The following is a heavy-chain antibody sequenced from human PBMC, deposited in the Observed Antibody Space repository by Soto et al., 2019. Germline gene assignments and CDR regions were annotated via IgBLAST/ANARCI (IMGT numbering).Heavy chain of an antibody. CDR1: GGSISSGGYS. J-gene: IGHJ4*02. CDR3: ARGQVAAAQH. D-gene: IGHD2-15*01. V-gene: IGHV4-30-2*01. Sequence: QLQLQESGSGLVKPSQTLSLTCAVSGGSISSGGYSWSWIRQPPGKGLEWIGYIYHSGSTYYNPPRKSRLTIPVDRSKNQFSLKLSSVTAADTAVYYCARGQVAAAQHWGQGTLVTVSS. CDR2: IYHSGST.